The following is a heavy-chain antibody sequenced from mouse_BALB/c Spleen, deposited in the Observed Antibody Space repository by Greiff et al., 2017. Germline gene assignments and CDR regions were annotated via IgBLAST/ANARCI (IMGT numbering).Heavy chain of an antibody. Sequence: VKVVESGPGLVAPSQSLSITCTVSGFSLTSYDISWIRQPPGKGLEWLGVIWTGGGTNYNSAFMSRLSISKDNSKSQVFLKMNSLQTDDTAIYYCVRGEYGNYKFAYWGQGTLVTVSA. CDR2: IWTGGGT. CDR1: GFSLTSYD. D-gene: IGHD2-10*02. J-gene: IGHJ3*01. CDR3: VRGEYGNYKFAY. V-gene: IGHV2-9-2*01.